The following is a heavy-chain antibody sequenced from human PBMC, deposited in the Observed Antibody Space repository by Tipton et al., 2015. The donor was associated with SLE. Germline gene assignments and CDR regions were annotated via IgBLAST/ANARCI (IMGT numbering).Heavy chain of an antibody. CDR3: ARGVHSGIYYAFDI. V-gene: IGHV3-11*01. CDR1: GFSFRDYY. Sequence: QLVQSGGGVVKPGGSLRLSCEASGFSFRDYYMGWIRQAPGKGLEWVSYISSSGSTIYYADSVKGRFIISRDNAKESLYLQMSSLRAEDTAVYFCARGVHSGIYYAFDIWGRGTIVTVSP. J-gene: IGHJ3*02. CDR2: ISSSGSTI. D-gene: IGHD1-26*01.